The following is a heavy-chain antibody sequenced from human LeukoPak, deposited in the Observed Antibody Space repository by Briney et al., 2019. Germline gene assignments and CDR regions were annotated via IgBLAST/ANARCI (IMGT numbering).Heavy chain of an antibody. Sequence: PSETLSLTCAVYGGSFSGYYWSWIRQPPGKGLEWIGEINHSGSTNYNPSLKSRVTISVDTSKNQFPLKLSSVTAADTAVYYCAKLYDILTGTDYWGQGTLVTVSS. J-gene: IGHJ4*02. CDR3: AKLYDILTGTDY. V-gene: IGHV4-34*01. CDR1: GGSFSGYY. CDR2: INHSGST. D-gene: IGHD3-9*01.